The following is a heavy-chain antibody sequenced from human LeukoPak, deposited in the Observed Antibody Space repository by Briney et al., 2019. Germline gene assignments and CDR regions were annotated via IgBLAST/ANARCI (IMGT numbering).Heavy chain of an antibody. CDR1: GGSFISDY. CDR2: VYYSGST. J-gene: IGHJ4*02. Sequence: SETLSLTCTVSGGSFISDYWNWIRQPPGKGLEWIGYVYYSGSTNYNPSLKSRVTISVDTSKNQFSLKLSSVTAADTAVYYCASVGDSGYGSFDYWGQGTLVTVSS. D-gene: IGHD5-12*01. CDR3: ASVGDSGYGSFDY. V-gene: IGHV4-59*12.